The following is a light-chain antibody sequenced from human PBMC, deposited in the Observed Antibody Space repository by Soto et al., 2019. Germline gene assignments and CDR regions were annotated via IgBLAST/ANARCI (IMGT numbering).Light chain of an antibody. CDR2: EVR. CDR1: MRDVGAYNL. J-gene: IGLJ3*02. Sequence: QSVLTQPASVSGSAGQSITISCSGTMRDVGAYNLVSWYQQHPGTAPKLIIYEVRNRPSGISSRFSGSRSGNTASLTISGLQAEDEADFFCCSYAGNGAWVFGGGTKLTVL. V-gene: IGLV2-23*02. CDR3: CSYAGNGAWV.